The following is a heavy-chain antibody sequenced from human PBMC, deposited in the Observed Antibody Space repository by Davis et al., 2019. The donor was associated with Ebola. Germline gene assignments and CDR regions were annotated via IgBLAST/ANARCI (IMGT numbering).Heavy chain of an antibody. CDR2: IYYSGST. CDR1: GGSISSYY. CDR3: ARRGTVVRGVVDY. J-gene: IGHJ4*02. Sequence: PSETLSLTCTVSGGSISSYYWSWIRQPPGKGLEWIGYIYYSGSTNYNPSLKSRVTISVDTSKNQFSLKLSSVTAADTAVYYCARRGTVVRGVVDYWGQGTLVTVSS. D-gene: IGHD4-23*01. V-gene: IGHV4-59*08.